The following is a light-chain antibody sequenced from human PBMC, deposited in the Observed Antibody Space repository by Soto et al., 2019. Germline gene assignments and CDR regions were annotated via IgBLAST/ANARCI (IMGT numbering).Light chain of an antibody. CDR2: GAS. CDR3: QQYNNWPLT. V-gene: IGKV3-15*01. CDR1: QSVNKA. J-gene: IGKJ4*01. Sequence: EIVMTQSPATLSVSPGQRATLSCRASQSVNKALAWYQQKPGQIPRILIYGASTRATGIPARFSGSGSGTEFTLTISSLQSEDFEVYYCQQYNNWPLTFGGGTKVDIK.